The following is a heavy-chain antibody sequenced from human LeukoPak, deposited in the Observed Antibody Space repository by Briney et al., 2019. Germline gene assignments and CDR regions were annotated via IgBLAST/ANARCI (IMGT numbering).Heavy chain of an antibody. Sequence: ASVKVSCKASGYTFTNYEINWVRQATGQGLEWMGWMNPNSGNTGYAQKFQGRVTMTRNTSISTAYMELSSLRSEDMAVYYCARGSSGWYWGPDYWGQGALVTVSS. J-gene: IGHJ4*02. CDR1: GYTFTNYE. V-gene: IGHV1-8*01. D-gene: IGHD6-19*01. CDR2: MNPNSGNT. CDR3: ARGSSGWYWGPDY.